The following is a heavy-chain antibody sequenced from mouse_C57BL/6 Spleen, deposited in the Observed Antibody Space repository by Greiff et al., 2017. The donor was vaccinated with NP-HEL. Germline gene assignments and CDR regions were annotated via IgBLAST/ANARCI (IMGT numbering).Heavy chain of an antibody. CDR2: IDPEDGDT. CDR1: GFNIKDYY. D-gene: IGHD1-1*01. V-gene: IGHV14-1*01. CDR3: TTTTTVVATGGYYFDY. J-gene: IGHJ2*01. Sequence: EVQLQQSGAELVRPGASVKLSCTASGFNIKDYYMHWVKQRPEQGLEWIGRIDPEDGDTEYAPKFQGKATMTADTSSNTAYLQLSSLTSEDTAVYYCTTTTTVVATGGYYFDYWGHSTTLTVSS.